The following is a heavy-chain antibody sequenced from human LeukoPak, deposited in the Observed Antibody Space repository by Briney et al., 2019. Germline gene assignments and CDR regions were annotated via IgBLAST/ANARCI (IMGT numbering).Heavy chain of an antibody. D-gene: IGHD1-1*01. Sequence: QPGGSLRLSCAASGFTFSSYEMNWVRQAPGKGLEWVSYISSSGSTIYYADSVKGRFTISRDNAKNSLYLQMNSLRAEDTAVYYCARVPNWSDEWSHFDYWGQGTLVTVSS. CDR1: GFTFSSYE. CDR2: ISSSGSTI. CDR3: ARVPNWSDEWSHFDY. V-gene: IGHV3-48*03. J-gene: IGHJ4*02.